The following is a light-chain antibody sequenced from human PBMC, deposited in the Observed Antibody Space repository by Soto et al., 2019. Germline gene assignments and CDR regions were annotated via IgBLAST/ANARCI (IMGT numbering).Light chain of an antibody. CDR1: QSVSSN. Sequence: DIELTQSPATLSASLGERVTISCRASQSVSSNLAWYQQKPGQAPKLLIYGASSMAAGIPARFSGSGSGTEFTLTISSLQSEYFAVYYCQHYTNWPPSTFGQGTKVEIK. V-gene: IGKV3D-15*01. J-gene: IGKJ1*01. CDR3: QHYTNWPPST. CDR2: GAS.